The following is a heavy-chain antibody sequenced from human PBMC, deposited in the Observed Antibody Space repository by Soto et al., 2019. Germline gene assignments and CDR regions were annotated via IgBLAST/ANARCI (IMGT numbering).Heavy chain of an antibody. CDR3: ANRDTSMVTRYYYGMDV. V-gene: IGHV3-23*01. CDR2: ITDSGDTT. CDR1: GFRFSHYA. D-gene: IGHD5-18*01. Sequence: GGSLRLSCAASGFRFSHYAMSWVRQAPGKWLEWVSAITDSGDTTYYADSVKGRFTISRDNSKNTLYLQMNSLRAEDTAVYYCANRDTSMVTRYYYGMDVWGQGTTVTVSS. J-gene: IGHJ6*02.